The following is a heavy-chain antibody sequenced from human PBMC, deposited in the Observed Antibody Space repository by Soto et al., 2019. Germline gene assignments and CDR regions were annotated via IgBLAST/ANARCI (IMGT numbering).Heavy chain of an antibody. J-gene: IGHJ4*02. V-gene: IGHV3-53*01. CDR3: ARGSYRAFDY. D-gene: IGHD4-4*01. Sequence: PGGSLRLSCTASELSVSSNSMNWVRQAPGKGLEWVSTIYSGGATYYADFVKGRFTFSRDNSKNTLCLQMNSLRVGDTAVYYSARGSYRAFDYWGQGTLVTVSS. CDR1: ELSVSSNS. CDR2: IYSGGAT.